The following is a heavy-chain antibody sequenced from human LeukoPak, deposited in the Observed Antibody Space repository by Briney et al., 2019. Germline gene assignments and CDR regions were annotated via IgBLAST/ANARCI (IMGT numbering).Heavy chain of an antibody. CDR1: GFTVSSSY. CDR3: ATEGQYYDSSGYPTWTFDS. J-gene: IGHJ4*02. D-gene: IGHD3-22*01. V-gene: IGHV3-66*02. CDR2: IYSGGST. Sequence: PGGSLRLSCAASGFTVSSSYMSWVRQAPGQGLEWVSVIYSGGSTYYADSVKGRFTISRDNSKNTLYLQMNSLRAEDTAVYYCATEGQYYDSSGYPTWTFDSWGQGTLVTVSS.